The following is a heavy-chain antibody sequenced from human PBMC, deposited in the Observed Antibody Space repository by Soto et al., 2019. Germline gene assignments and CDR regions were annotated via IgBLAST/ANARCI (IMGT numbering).Heavy chain of an antibody. CDR2: ISYSGST. D-gene: IGHD1-7*01. J-gene: IGHJ4*02. V-gene: IGHV4-30-4*01. CDR1: GGSISSGNYY. Sequence: SETLSLTCTVSGGSISSGNYYWSWIRQPPGKGLEWIGFISYSGSTYYNASLKSRVTISVDTSKNQFSLNLSFVTAADTAVYYCASMGTPATGLYYFDYWGQGTLVTVSS. CDR3: ASMGTPATGLYYFDY.